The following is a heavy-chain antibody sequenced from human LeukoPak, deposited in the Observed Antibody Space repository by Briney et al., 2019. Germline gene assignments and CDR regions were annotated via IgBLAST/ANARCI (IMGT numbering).Heavy chain of an antibody. J-gene: IGHJ4*02. D-gene: IGHD3-22*01. Sequence: PSETVSLTCTVSGGAISRYYWSWIRQPPGKGLEWIGYIYYSGSTNYNPSLKSRVTISVDTSKNQFSLKLSSVTAADTAVYYCARLENYYDSSGFFYYFDYWGQGTLVTVSS. CDR3: ARLENYYDSSGFFYYFDY. V-gene: IGHV4-59*08. CDR2: IYYSGST. CDR1: GGAISRYY.